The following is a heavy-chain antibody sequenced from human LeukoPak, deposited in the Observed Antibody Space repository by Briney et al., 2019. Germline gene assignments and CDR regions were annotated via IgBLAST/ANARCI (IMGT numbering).Heavy chain of an antibody. CDR2: MNPNSGNT. D-gene: IGHD6-6*01. V-gene: IGHV1-8*02. Sequence: ASVKVSCKASGYTFTSYDINWVRQATGQGLEWMGWMNPNSGNTDYAQKFQGRVTMTTNTSISTAYMELSSLRSEDTAVYFCARASVRTDAFDIWGQGTMVTVSS. CDR1: GYTFTSYD. CDR3: ARASVRTDAFDI. J-gene: IGHJ3*02.